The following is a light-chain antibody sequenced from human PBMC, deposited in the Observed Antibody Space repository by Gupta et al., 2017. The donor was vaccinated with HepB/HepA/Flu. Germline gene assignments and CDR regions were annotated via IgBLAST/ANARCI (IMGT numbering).Light chain of an antibody. J-gene: IGKJ3*01. CDR2: AAS. CDR3: QQLNRYSLIT. V-gene: IGKV1-9*01. CDR1: QGISSY. Sequence: DIQLTQPPSFLSASVGDRVTITCRGSQGISSYLAWYQQKPGKAPKLLIYAASTLQSGVPSRFSGSGSGTEFTLTISRLQAEYFANYYRQQLNRYSLITFGPGTKVEIK.